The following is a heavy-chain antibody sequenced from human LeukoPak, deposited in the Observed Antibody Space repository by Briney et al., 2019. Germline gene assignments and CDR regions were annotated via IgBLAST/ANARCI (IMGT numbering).Heavy chain of an antibody. CDR2: ISYDGSNK. Sequence: GRSLRLSCAASGFTFSSYAMHWVRQAPGKGLEWVAVISYDGSNKYYADSVKGRFTISRDNSKNTLYLQMNSLRAEDTAVYYCAKDGVGSGPWYFDLWGRGTLVTVSS. V-gene: IGHV3-30-3*01. CDR3: AKDGVGSGPWYFDL. J-gene: IGHJ2*01. CDR1: GFTFSSYA. D-gene: IGHD6-19*01.